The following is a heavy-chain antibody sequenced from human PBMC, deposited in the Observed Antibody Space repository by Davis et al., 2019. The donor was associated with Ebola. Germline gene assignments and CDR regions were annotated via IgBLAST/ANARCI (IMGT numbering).Heavy chain of an antibody. D-gene: IGHD1-20*01. CDR3: ASLRRTITGMDDGFDV. Sequence: TVSCQGSRYSFPSYWLGWVRQMPGKGLEWLGIIYTADSDTRYSPSFRGQVTISADKSTRTAYLQWGRLKASDTAMYYCASLRRTITGMDDGFDVWGQGTMVTVSS. V-gene: IGHV5-51*01. J-gene: IGHJ3*01. CDR1: RYSFPSYW. CDR2: IYTADSDT.